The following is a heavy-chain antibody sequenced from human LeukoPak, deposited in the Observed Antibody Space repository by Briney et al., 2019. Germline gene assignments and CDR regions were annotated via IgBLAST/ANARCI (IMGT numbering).Heavy chain of an antibody. V-gene: IGHV4-34*01. CDR3: ARTKIVGSAFDI. CDR1: GGSFSGYY. D-gene: IGHD3-22*01. Sequence: SETLSLTCAVYGGSFSGYYWSWIRQPPGKGLEWIGEINHSGSTNYNPSLKSRVTISVDTSKNQFSLKLSSVTAADTAVYYCARTKIVGSAFDIWGQGTMVTVSS. J-gene: IGHJ3*02. CDR2: INHSGST.